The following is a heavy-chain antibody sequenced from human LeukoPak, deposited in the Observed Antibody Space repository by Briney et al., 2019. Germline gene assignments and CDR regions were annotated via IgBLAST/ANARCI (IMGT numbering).Heavy chain of an antibody. CDR2: IYYSGST. Sequence: SETLSLTCTVSGGSISSYYWSWIRQPPGKGLEWIGYIYYSGSTSYNPSLKSRVTISVDTSKNQFSLKLSSVTAADTAVYYCASTHYDSSGYSLFDYWGQGTLVTVSS. CDR3: ASTHYDSSGYSLFDY. J-gene: IGHJ4*02. D-gene: IGHD3-22*01. V-gene: IGHV4-59*01. CDR1: GGSISSYY.